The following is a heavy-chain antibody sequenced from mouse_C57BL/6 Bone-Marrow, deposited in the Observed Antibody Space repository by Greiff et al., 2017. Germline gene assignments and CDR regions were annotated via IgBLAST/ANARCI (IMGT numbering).Heavy chain of an antibody. D-gene: IGHD2-3*01. V-gene: IGHV14-4*01. CDR2: IDPEIGDT. Sequence: VQLQQSGAELVRPGASVKLSCTASGFNFNDDYIHWVKQRPEQGLEWIGWIDPEIGDTEYASKFQGKATISSDTSSNTAYLQLSSLTSEDTAVYYCSSVDGNYFDFWGQGTPLTVAS. CDR3: SSVDGNYFDF. J-gene: IGHJ2*01. CDR1: GFNFNDDY.